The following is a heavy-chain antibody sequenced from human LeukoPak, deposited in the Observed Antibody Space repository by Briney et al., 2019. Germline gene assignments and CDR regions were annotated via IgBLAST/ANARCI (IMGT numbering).Heavy chain of an antibody. Sequence: ASVKVSCKASGHTFISYYMYWVRQAPGQGLEWMGIINPSGSRTCYAQRFQDRVTVTRDTSTSTVHMELSGLRSEDTAVYYCARDQEGFDYWGQGTQVTVSS. V-gene: IGHV1-46*01. J-gene: IGHJ4*02. CDR2: INPSGSRT. CDR3: ARDQEGFDY. CDR1: GHTFISYY.